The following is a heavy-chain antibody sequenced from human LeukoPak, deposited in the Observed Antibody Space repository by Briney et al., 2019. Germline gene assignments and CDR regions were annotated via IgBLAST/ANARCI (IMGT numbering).Heavy chain of an antibody. CDR1: GFTFSIYS. CDR2: IHVSGGII. J-gene: IGHJ4*02. Sequence: GGSLRLSCVASGFTFSIYSMNWVRQAPGKGLEWISFIHVSGGIIFYADSVKGRFTISRDNAENSLYLQMNSLRVEDTAVYYCARAPTVVGYCSSSSCQADYWGQGTLVTVSS. V-gene: IGHV3-21*05. CDR3: ARAPTVVGYCSSSSCQADY. D-gene: IGHD2-2*01.